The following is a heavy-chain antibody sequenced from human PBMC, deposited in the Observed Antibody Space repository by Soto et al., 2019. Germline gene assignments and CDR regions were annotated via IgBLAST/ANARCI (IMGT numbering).Heavy chain of an antibody. Sequence: TPSLISNVSGDSMSRGAYYWSWIRQQAGKGLEWIGYIYHSGSTYYNPSLKRRVSISVDTSKSQFSLRLTSVTAAATAVDHCARTGYSVYDFGYWGQGTQLPVP. CDR3: ARTGYSVYDFGY. V-gene: IGHV4-31*03. J-gene: IGHJ4*02. D-gene: IGHD5-12*01. CDR1: GDSMSRGAYY. CDR2: IYHSGST.